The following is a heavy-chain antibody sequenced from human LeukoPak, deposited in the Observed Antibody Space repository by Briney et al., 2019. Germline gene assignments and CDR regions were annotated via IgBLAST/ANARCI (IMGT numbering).Heavy chain of an antibody. CDR3: ARVGVEGIAARRYFDY. J-gene: IGHJ4*02. CDR2: ISYDGSNK. CDR1: GFTFSSYA. D-gene: IGHD6-6*01. Sequence: PGRSLRLSCAASGFTFSSYAMHWVRQAPGKGLEWVAVISYDGSNKYYADSVKGRFTISRDNSKNTLYLQMNSLRAEDTAVYYCARVGVEGIAARRYFDYWGQGTLVTVSS. V-gene: IGHV3-30-3*01.